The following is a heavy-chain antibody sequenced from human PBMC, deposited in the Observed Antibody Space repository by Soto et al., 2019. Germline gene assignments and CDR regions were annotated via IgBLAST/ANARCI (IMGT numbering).Heavy chain of an antibody. CDR3: AHSSLHYKKWFDP. J-gene: IGHJ5*02. V-gene: IGHV2-5*02. D-gene: IGHD1-20*01. CDR2: IYWDDDT. Sequence: QITLKESGPPVVKPTQTLTLTCTFSGFSLTNDGVGLGWIRQPPGKAPEWLALIYWDDDTRYSPSLRSRLTITKDSSKNQVVLTMTNMDPVDTATYFCAHSSLHYKKWFDPWGKGTLVTVSS. CDR1: GFSLTNDGVG.